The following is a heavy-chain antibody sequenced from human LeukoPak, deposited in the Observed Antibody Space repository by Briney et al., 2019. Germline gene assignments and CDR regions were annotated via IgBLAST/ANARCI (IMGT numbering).Heavy chain of an antibody. CDR1: GYTFTSYA. V-gene: IGHV7-4-1*02. Sequence: ASVKVPCKASGYTFTSYAMNWVRQAPGQGLEWMGWINTNTGNPTYGQGFTGRFVFSLDTSVSTAYLQISSLKAEDTAVYYCARELCVRGSGSYCPFDYWGQGTLVTVSS. D-gene: IGHD3-10*01. J-gene: IGHJ4*02. CDR2: INTNTGNP. CDR3: ARELCVRGSGSYCPFDY.